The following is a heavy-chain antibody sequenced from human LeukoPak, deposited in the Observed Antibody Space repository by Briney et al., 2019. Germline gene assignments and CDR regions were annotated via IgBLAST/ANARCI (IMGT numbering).Heavy chain of an antibody. D-gene: IGHD6-6*01. J-gene: IGHJ4*02. V-gene: IGHV4-38-2*02. Sequence: PSETLSLTCTVSGYSISSGYYWGWIRQPPGKGLEWIGSIYHSGSTYYNPSLKSRVTISVDTSKNQFSLKLSSVTAADTAVYYCAIPSGSSYGYWGQGTLVTVSS. CDR2: IYHSGST. CDR3: AIPSGSSYGY. CDR1: GYSISSGYY.